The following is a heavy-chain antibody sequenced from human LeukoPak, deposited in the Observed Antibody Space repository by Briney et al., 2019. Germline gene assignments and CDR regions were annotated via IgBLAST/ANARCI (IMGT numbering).Heavy chain of an antibody. J-gene: IGHJ4*02. CDR1: GGSFSGYY. Sequence: SETLSLTCAVYGGSFSGYYWSWIRQPPGKGLEWIGEINHSGSTNYNPSLKSRVTISVDTSKNQFPLKLSSVTAADTAVYYCARKLTVVDYWGQGTLVTVSS. CDR2: INHSGST. V-gene: IGHV4-34*01. D-gene: IGHD3-9*01. CDR3: ARKLTVVDY.